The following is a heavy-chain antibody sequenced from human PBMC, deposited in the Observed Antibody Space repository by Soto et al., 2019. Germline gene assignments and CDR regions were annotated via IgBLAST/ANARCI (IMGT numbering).Heavy chain of an antibody. J-gene: IGHJ4*02. CDR3: AREDGVMGSSSAFDH. V-gene: IGHV3-21*01. CDR1: GFTFSTYT. Sequence: GGSLRLSCVFSGFTFSTYTMNWVRQAPGKGLEWVSSINGRSNYVYYADSVKGRFTISRDNAKNSLYLQMNRLRAEDTAIYYCAREDGVMGSSSAFDHWRLGTLVTVSS. CDR2: INGRSNYV. D-gene: IGHD4-17*01.